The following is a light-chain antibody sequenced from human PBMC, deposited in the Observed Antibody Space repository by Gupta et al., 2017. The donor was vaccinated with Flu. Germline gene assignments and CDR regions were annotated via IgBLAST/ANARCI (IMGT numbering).Light chain of an antibody. V-gene: IGKV2-28*01. CDR2: LSA. J-gene: IGKJ1*01. Sequence: PATPGVPAANTCRYSKRHTHSNRHNYLDWYLQKPVQSPQLLIYLSANRAAGVPDRFSGSGSGTDFTLSISRVEVEDVGIYYGRQAVQTPTFGQGTKVEIK. CDR1: KRHTHSNRHNY. CDR3: RQAVQTPT.